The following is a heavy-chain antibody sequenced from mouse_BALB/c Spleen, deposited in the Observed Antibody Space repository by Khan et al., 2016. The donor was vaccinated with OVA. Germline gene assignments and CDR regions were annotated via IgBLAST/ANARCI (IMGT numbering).Heavy chain of an antibody. CDR2: ISSGSSTI. Sequence: EVQLVESGGGLVQPGGSRKLSCAASGFTFSRFGMHWVRQAPEKGLEWVAYISSGSSTIYYVDTVKGRFTLSRDNPKNTLFLQMTSLRSEDTAMYYCARDSNFDYWGQGTTLTVSS. J-gene: IGHJ2*01. CDR1: GFTFSRFG. V-gene: IGHV5-17*02. CDR3: ARDSNFDY.